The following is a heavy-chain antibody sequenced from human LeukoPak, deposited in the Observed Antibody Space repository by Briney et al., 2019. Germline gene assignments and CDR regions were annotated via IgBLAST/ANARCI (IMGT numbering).Heavy chain of an antibody. CDR1: GFTFDDYG. CDR2: INWNGGST. V-gene: IGHV3-20*04. Sequence: GGSLRLSCAASGFTFDDYGMCWVRQAPGKGLEWVSGINWNGGSTGYADSVKGRFTISRDNAKNSLYLQMNSLRAEDTALYYCARETYYDFWSGFSGSIYFDYWGQGTLVTVSS. J-gene: IGHJ4*02. CDR3: ARETYYDFWSGFSGSIYFDY. D-gene: IGHD3-3*01.